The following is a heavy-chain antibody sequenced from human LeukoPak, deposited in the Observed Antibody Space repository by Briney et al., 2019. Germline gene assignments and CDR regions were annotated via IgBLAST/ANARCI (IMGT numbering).Heavy chain of an antibody. J-gene: IGHJ4*02. CDR1: GFTFSNYG. Sequence: GGSLRLSCAASGFTFSNYGMHWVRQAPGKGLEWVAVISYDGSNKYYADSVKGRFTISRDNSKNTLYLQMNSLRAEDTAVYYCAKDRRGYSYGPDYWGQGTLVTVSS. CDR3: AKDRRGYSYGPDY. D-gene: IGHD5-18*01. CDR2: ISYDGSNK. V-gene: IGHV3-30*18.